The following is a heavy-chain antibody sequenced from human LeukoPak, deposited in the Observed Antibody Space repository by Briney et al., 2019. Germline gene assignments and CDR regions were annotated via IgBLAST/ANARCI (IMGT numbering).Heavy chain of an antibody. Sequence: ASVKVSCEASGYTFTSYDINWVRQASGQGLEWMAWMNPNSGNTGYAQKFQGRVTMTSNTSISTAYMELSSLRSEDTAVYYCARRPMVRGVLHYWGQGTLVTVSS. CDR2: MNPNSGNT. V-gene: IGHV1-8*01. D-gene: IGHD3-10*01. CDR1: GYTFTSYD. J-gene: IGHJ4*02. CDR3: ARRPMVRGVLHY.